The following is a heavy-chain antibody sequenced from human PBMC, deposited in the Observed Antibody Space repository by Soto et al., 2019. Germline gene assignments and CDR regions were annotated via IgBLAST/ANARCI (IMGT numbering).Heavy chain of an antibody. D-gene: IGHD5-12*01. V-gene: IGHV1-2*02. J-gene: IGHJ1*01. CDR1: GYTFTDHS. CDR2: INPHSGVT. CDR3: ALEMSTITYFQY. Sequence: QVHLVQSGAEVKKPGASVKVSCKTSGYTFTDHSLHWVRQAPGQRLEWMGWINPHSGVTVSAENFEGRVTMTRDTSINTAYMEMGWLRSDDTATYYCALEMSTITYFQYWGQGTLLTVSS.